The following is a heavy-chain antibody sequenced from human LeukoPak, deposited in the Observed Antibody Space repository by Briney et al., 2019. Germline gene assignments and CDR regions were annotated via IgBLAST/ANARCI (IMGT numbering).Heavy chain of an antibody. CDR1: GFTFSSYG. CDR2: IWYDGSNK. D-gene: IGHD3-22*01. J-gene: IGHJ4*02. CDR3: ATHYYDSSGYYYPFDH. V-gene: IGHV3-33*03. Sequence: GGSLRLSCAASGFTFSSYGMHWVRQAPGKGLEWVAVIWYDGSNKFYADSVKGRFTISRDNSRNTLYVQMNSLRAEDTAVYYCATHYYDSSGYYYPFDHWGQGTLVTVSS.